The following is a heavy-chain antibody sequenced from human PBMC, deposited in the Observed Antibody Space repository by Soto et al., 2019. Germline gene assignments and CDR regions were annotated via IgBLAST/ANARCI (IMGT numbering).Heavy chain of an antibody. J-gene: IGHJ3*02. Sequence: QVTLKESGPVLVKPTETLTLTCTVSGFSLSNARMGVSWIRQPPGKALEWLAHIFSNDEKSYSTSLKSRLTISKDTSKSQVVLTMTNMDPVDTATYYCARIPPCYYDSSGYYYFDAFDIWGQGTMVTVSS. V-gene: IGHV2-26*01. D-gene: IGHD3-22*01. CDR1: GFSLSNARMG. CDR3: ARIPPCYYDSSGYYYFDAFDI. CDR2: IFSNDEK.